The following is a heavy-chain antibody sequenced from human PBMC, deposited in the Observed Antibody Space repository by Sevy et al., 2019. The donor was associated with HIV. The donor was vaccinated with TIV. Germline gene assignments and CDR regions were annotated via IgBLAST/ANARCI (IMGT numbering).Heavy chain of an antibody. CDR1: GFTFSSYE. D-gene: IGHD4-17*01. CDR3: ARDRFATTGYYYYYGMDV. J-gene: IGHJ6*02. V-gene: IGHV3-48*03. Sequence: GGSLRLSCAASGFTFSSYEMNWVRQAPGKGLEWVSYIRSSGSTIYYADSVKGRFTISRDNAKNSLYLQMNSLRAEDTAVYYCARDRFATTGYYYYYGMDVWGQGTTVTVSS. CDR2: IRSSGSTI.